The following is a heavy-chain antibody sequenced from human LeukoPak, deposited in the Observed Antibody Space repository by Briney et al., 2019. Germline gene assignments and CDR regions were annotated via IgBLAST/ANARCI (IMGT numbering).Heavy chain of an antibody. J-gene: IGHJ3*02. CDR2: IYYSGST. Sequence: PSQTLSLTCTVSGGSISSGDYYWSWIRQPQGRGLEGIAYIYYSGSTYYNPSLKRRVTMSVKTSKTTFSLKLRAVTAAEPAVYYCARDLADIVVVPAASPYAFDIWGQGTMVTVSS. CDR1: GGSISSGDYY. CDR3: ARDLADIVVVPAASPYAFDI. D-gene: IGHD2-2*01. V-gene: IGHV4-30-4*08.